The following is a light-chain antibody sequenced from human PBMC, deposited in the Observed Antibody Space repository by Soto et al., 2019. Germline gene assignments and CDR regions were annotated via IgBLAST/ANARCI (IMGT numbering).Light chain of an antibody. CDR3: QQSDTTPYT. CDR2: AAS. Sequence: DIRMTKSPSSLSASVGDRVTITCRPSQSSSSHLNWFQQKPGEAPTLLIYAASYLQSGVPSRFSGSGSGTDFTLTISSLQPEYLATYYCQQSDTTPYTFGQGTKVDIK. J-gene: IGKJ2*01. CDR1: QSSSSH. V-gene: IGKV1-39*01.